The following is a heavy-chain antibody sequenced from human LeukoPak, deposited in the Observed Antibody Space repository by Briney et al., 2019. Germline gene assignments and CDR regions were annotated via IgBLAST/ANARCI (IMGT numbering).Heavy chain of an antibody. Sequence: SETLSLTCTVSGGSISSYYWSWIRQPPGKGLEWIGYIYYSGSTNYNPSLKSRVTISVDTSKNQFSLKLSSVTAADTAVYYCARTMVAHDYSNPYRYFDLWGRGTLVTVSS. CDR2: IYYSGST. J-gene: IGHJ2*01. V-gene: IGHV4-59*01. CDR3: ARTMVAHDYSNPYRYFDL. D-gene: IGHD4-11*01. CDR1: GGSISSYY.